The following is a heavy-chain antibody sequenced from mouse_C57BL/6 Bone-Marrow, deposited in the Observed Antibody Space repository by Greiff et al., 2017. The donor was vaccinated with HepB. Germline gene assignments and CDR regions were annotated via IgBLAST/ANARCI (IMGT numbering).Heavy chain of an antibody. CDR1: GFTFSDYW. Sequence: EVMLVEPGGGLVKPGGSLKLSCAASGFTFSDYWMHWVRQAPEKGLEWVAYIGSGSSTTDYTDTVKGRFTISRDNANNTLFLQMTSLRSEDTAMYYFAKYGSSYGEAMDYWGQGTSVTVSS. J-gene: IGHJ4*01. CDR2: IGSGSSTT. CDR3: AKYGSSYGEAMDY. D-gene: IGHD1-1*01. V-gene: IGHV5-17*01.